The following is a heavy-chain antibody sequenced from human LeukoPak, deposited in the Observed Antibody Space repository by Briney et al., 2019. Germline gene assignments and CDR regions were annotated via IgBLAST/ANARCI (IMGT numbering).Heavy chain of an antibody. J-gene: IGHJ4*02. D-gene: IGHD6-13*01. V-gene: IGHV3-21*01. CDR2: ISSSSSYI. CDR1: GFTFSSYS. CDR3: ARAKYSSSWYLDY. Sequence: GGALRLSCAASGFTFSSYSMNWVRQAPGEGLEWVSSISSSSSYIYYADSVKGRFTISRDNAKNSLYLQMNSLRAEDTAVYYCARAKYSSSWYLDYWGQGTLVTVSS.